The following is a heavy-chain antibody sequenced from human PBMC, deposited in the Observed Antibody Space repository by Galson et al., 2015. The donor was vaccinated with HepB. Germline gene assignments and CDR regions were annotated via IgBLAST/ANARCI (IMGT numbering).Heavy chain of an antibody. V-gene: IGHV3-23*01. Sequence: SLRLSCAASGFAFHSHAMSWVRQAPGRGLEWISGIMGCGDSTFYGDSVKGRFTVSRDNANNMLYLQMDSLRAEDAGLYFCAKGYGLFDSWGPGILVTVSS. J-gene: IGHJ5*01. CDR2: IMGCGDST. CDR3: AKGYGLFDS. CDR1: GFAFHSHA. D-gene: IGHD5-18*01.